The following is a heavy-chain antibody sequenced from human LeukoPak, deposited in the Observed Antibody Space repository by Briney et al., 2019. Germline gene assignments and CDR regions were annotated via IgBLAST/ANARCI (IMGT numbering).Heavy chain of an antibody. V-gene: IGHV3-53*01. J-gene: IGHJ5*02. Sequence: GGSLRLSCAASGFTGSNNYMSWVRQAPGKGLEWVSAIHNSGGTYYADSVKGRFTISRDTSKNTLYLQINSLRVEDTAVYYCIVFGDSNHWGQGTLVTVSS. CDR2: IHNSGGT. D-gene: IGHD4-17*01. CDR1: GFTGSNNY. CDR3: IVFGDSNH.